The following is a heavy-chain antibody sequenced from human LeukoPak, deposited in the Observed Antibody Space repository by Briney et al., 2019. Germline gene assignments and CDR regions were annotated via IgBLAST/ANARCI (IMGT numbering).Heavy chain of an antibody. CDR3: TTENYR. J-gene: IGHJ4*02. CDR2: IRSDGSYK. D-gene: IGHD3-10*01. CDR1: GFTFSSYG. V-gene: IGHV3-30*02. Sequence: GGSLRLSCAASGFTFSSYGMHWVRQAPGKGLEWVAFIRSDGSYKYYADSVKSRFTISRDDSKNTLYLQMNSLKTEDTAVYYCTTENYRWGQGTLVTVSS.